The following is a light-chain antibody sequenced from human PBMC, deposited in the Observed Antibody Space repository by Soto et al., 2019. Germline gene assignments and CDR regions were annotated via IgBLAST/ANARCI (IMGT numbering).Light chain of an antibody. CDR3: HQRRQWPLT. CDR2: DVS. Sequence: EIVLTQSPGTLSLSPGGRATLSCRASQSVSSSYLAWYQQKPGRAPRLLISDVSNRATGIPARFSGSGSGTDFTLTISSLESEDFAVYYCHQRRQWPLTFGGGTKVDIK. J-gene: IGKJ4*01. CDR1: QSVSSSY. V-gene: IGKV3D-20*02.